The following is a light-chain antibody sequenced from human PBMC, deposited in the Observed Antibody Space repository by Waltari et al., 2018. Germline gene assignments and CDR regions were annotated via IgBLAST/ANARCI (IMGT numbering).Light chain of an antibody. V-gene: IGLV2-11*01. CDR3: SSHLASNTRLL. Sequence: YHQHPDRAPKLIIFDFTQRPSGVAARFSGSRSGNAASLTISDLQAEDDADYYCSSHLASNTRLLFGGGTKLTVL. J-gene: IGLJ2*01. CDR2: DFT.